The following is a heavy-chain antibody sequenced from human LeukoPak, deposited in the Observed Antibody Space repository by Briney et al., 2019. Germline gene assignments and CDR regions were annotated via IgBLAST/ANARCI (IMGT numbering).Heavy chain of an antibody. CDR1: GGTFSSYA. CDR3: ARGEWSYGSGVLYGRMDV. J-gene: IGHJ6*04. D-gene: IGHD3-10*01. V-gene: IGHV1-69*13. Sequence: SVKVSCKASGGTFSSYAISWVRQAPGQGLEWMGGIIPIFGTANYAQKFQGRVTITADESTSTAYMELSSLRSEDTAVYYCARGEWSYGSGVLYGRMDVWGKGTTVTVSS. CDR2: IIPIFGTA.